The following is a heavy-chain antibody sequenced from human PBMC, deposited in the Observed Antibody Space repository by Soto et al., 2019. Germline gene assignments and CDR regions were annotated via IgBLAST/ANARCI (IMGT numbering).Heavy chain of an antibody. V-gene: IGHV1-2*02. CDR1: GYTFTDYY. J-gene: IGHJ6*02. CDR2: ISPNSGGT. Sequence: ASVKVSCKASGYTFTDYYMHWVRQAPGHGLEWMGWISPNSGGTNYAQKFQGRVTMTRATSITTAYMELSRLGSDDTAVYYCARGDYYVMDVWGQGTTVTVSS. CDR3: ARGDYYVMDV.